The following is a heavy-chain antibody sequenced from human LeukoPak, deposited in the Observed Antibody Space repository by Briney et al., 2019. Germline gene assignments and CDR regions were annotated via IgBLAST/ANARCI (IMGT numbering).Heavy chain of an antibody. CDR3: APSAAEFYFDY. Sequence: ASVTVSCKTSGYTFTGYYMHWMRQAPGQGLEWMGWINPNSGDTNYAQKFQGRVTMTRDTSISTAYVELSWLRSDDTAVYYCAPSAAEFYFDYWGQGTLVTVSS. J-gene: IGHJ4*02. CDR1: GYTFTGYY. CDR2: INPNSGDT. V-gene: IGHV1-2*02. D-gene: IGHD6-13*01.